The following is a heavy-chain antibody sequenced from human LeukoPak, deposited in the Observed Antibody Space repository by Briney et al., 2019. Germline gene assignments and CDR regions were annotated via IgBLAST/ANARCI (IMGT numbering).Heavy chain of an antibody. CDR1: GGTFSSYA. J-gene: IGHJ4*02. CDR3: ARAGAGPSYDILD. CDR2: IIPILGIA. V-gene: IGHV1-69*04. D-gene: IGHD3-9*01. Sequence: SVKVSCKASGGTFSSYAISWVRQAPRQGLEWTGRIIPILGIANYAQKFQGRVTITADKSTSTAYMELSSLRSEDTAVYYCARAGAGPSYDILDWGQGTLVTVSS.